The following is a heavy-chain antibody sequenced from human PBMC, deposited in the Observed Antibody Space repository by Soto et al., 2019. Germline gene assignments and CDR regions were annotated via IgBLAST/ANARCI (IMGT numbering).Heavy chain of an antibody. J-gene: IGHJ4*02. CDR3: ARKIAAGNFDY. D-gene: IGHD6-13*01. V-gene: IGHV3-74*01. CDR2: INTDGSST. CDR1: RFSFTTYW. Sequence: PAGSLRLSCAASRFSFTTYWMHWVRQAPGKGLVWVSRINTDGSSTTYADSVKGRFTISRDNAKNTLYLQMNSLRAEDTAVYYCARKIAAGNFDYWGQGTLVTVSS.